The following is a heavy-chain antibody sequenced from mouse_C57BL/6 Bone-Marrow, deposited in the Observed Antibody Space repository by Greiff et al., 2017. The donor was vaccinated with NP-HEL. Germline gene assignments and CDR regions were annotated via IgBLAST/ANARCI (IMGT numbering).Heavy chain of an antibody. J-gene: IGHJ3*01. Sequence: LEWVATISSGGRYTYYPDSVKGRITISRDNAKNTLYLQMSSLKSVDTAMYYCARPYDGYPNCVFAYWGQGTLVTVSA. CDR3: ARPYDGYPNCVFAY. D-gene: IGHD2-3*01. CDR2: ISSGGRYT. V-gene: IGHV5-6*01.